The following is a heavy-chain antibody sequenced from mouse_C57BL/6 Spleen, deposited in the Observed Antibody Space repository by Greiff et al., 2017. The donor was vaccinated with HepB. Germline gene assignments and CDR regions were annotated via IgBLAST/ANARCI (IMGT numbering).Heavy chain of an antibody. Sequence: EVKLMESGGGLVQSGRSLRLSCATSGFTFSDFYMEWVRQAPGKGLEWIAASRNKANDYTTEYSASVKGRFIVSRDTSQSLLYLQMNALRAEDTAIYYCARDEDYYAMDYWGQGTSVTVSS. CDR1: GFTFSDFY. J-gene: IGHJ4*01. CDR3: ARDEDYYAMDY. V-gene: IGHV7-1*01. CDR2: SRNKANDYTT.